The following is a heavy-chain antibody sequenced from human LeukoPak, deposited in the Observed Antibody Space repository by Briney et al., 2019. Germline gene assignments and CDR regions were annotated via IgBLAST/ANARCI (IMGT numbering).Heavy chain of an antibody. CDR2: IHHSGRT. CDR3: AIDPADRGVYYFDF. Sequence: PSETLSLTCAVSRYSISSGDYRCWIRPPPGKGREWIGSIHHSGRTYYNPSLKSRVTISVDTSKNQISLKLSSVTAADTAVHYCAIDPADRGVYYFDFWGQGTLVTVSS. D-gene: IGHD3-10*01. V-gene: IGHV4-38-2*02. CDR1: RYSISSGDY. J-gene: IGHJ4*02.